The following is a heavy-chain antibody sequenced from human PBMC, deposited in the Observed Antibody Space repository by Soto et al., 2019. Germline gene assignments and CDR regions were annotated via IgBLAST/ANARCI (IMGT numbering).Heavy chain of an antibody. Sequence: GGSLRLSCAASGFTFSTYSMNWARQAPGKGLEWIAYISIGSTTIFYADSVKGRFTISRDNAKSSLYLQMNSLRDEDTAVYCCARDNGMAGSFDPWGQGTLVTVSS. V-gene: IGHV3-48*02. D-gene: IGHD2-8*01. CDR2: ISIGSTTI. CDR1: GFTFSTYS. CDR3: ARDNGMAGSFDP. J-gene: IGHJ5*02.